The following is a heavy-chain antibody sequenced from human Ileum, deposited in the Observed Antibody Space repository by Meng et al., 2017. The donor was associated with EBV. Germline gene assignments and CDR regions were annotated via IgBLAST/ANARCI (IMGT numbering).Heavy chain of an antibody. V-gene: IGHV6-1*01. CDR1: GDSVSRNSAA. J-gene: IGHJ1*01. Sequence: QVKLQPPGPGLVQPSKTLSPTCAISGDSVSRNSAAWHWIRQSPSRGLEWLGRTYYRSKWYYDYAVSVKSRMTINPDTSKNQFSLQLNSVTPEDTAVYYCARGAYTSTWFWGQGTLVTVSS. CDR2: TYYRSKWYY. CDR3: ARGAYTSTWF. D-gene: IGHD6-13*01.